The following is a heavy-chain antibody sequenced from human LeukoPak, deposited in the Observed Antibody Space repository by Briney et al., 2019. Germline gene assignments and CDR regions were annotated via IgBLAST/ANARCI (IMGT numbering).Heavy chain of an antibody. Sequence: GGPLRLSCPAPGFPLVGYSMSWARPAPGKGLEWVSYIISSRSTIYYADSVKGRFTISRDNAKNSLYVQMNSLRAEDTAVYYCARESERFLEWLPRPFDYWGQGTLVTVSS. D-gene: IGHD3-3*01. V-gene: IGHV3-48*04. CDR2: IISSRSTI. J-gene: IGHJ4*02. CDR3: ARESERFLEWLPRPFDY. CDR1: GFPLVGYS.